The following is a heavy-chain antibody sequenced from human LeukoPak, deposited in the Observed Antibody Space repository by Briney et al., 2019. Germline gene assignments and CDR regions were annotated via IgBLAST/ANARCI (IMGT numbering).Heavy chain of an antibody. CDR1: GGSISSYY. V-gene: IGHV4-59*08. Sequence: SETLSLTCTVSGGSISSYYWSWFRQPPGKGLEWIAYISDIGSINYNPSLKSRVTISLDTSKNQFSLKLSSVTAADTAVYYCAGHHPRNTVDFWGQGTLVTVSS. J-gene: IGHJ4*02. CDR3: AGHHPRNTVDF. CDR2: ISDIGSI. D-gene: IGHD2/OR15-2a*01.